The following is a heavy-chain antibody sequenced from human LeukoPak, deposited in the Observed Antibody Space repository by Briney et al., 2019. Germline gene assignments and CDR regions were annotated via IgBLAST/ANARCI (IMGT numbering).Heavy chain of an antibody. CDR2: INPNSGGT. J-gene: IGHJ4*02. CDR3: ARDLLSGSYSYFDY. D-gene: IGHD1-26*01. CDR1: GYTFTNYG. V-gene: IGHV1-2*04. Sequence: ASVKVSCKASGYTFTNYGISWVRQAPGQGLEWMGWINPNSGGTNYAQKFQGWVTMTRDTSISTAYMELSRLRSDDTAVYYCARDLLSGSYSYFDYWGQGTLVTVSS.